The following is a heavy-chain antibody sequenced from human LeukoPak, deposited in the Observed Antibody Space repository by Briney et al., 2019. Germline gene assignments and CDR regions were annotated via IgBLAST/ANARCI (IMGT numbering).Heavy chain of an antibody. D-gene: IGHD6-19*01. CDR3: ASLAVAGLSEGY. J-gene: IGHJ4*02. CDR1: GGSISSDSYY. Sequence: SETLSLTCTVSGGSISSDSYYWAWIRQPPGKGLEWIASIYYSGSTFYNPSLKSRVTISVDTSRNQFSLKLSSVTAADTAVYYCASLAVAGLSEGYWGQGTLVIVSS. CDR2: IYYSGST. V-gene: IGHV4-39*01.